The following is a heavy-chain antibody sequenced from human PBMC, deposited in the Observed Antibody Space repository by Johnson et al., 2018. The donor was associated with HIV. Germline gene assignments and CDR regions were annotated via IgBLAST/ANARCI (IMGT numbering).Heavy chain of an antibody. J-gene: IGHJ3*02. CDR2: IQHDGSEK. D-gene: IGHD3-22*01. Sequence: VQLVESGGGLVQPGGSLRLSCAASGFTFSSYWMSWVRQAPGKGLEWVANIQHDGSEKYYVDSVKGRFTISRDNAKNSLYLQMNSLSAEDTAVYYCARALYYYDRGDAFDIWGQGTMVTVSS. CDR3: ARALYYYDRGDAFDI. CDR1: GFTFSSYW. V-gene: IGHV3-7*01.